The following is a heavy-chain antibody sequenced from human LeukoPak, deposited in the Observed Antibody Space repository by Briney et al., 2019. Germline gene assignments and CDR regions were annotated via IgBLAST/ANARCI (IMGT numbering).Heavy chain of an antibody. V-gene: IGHV3-7*01. Sequence: PGGSLRLSCAASGFTFSSYSMNWVRQAPGKGLEWVANIKQDGSEKYYVDSVKGRFTISRDNAKNSLYLQMNSLRAEDTAVYYCARGRGSDYWGQGTLVTVSS. CDR3: ARGRGSDY. CDR2: IKQDGSEK. J-gene: IGHJ4*02. D-gene: IGHD3-16*01. CDR1: GFTFSSYS.